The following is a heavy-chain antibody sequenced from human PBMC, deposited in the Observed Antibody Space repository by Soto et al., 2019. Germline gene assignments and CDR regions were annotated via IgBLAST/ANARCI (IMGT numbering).Heavy chain of an antibody. V-gene: IGHV1-18*01. CDR2: ISAYNGNT. J-gene: IGHJ6*02. CDR1: GYTFTSYG. D-gene: IGHD3-10*02. CDR3: ARDIGWLFGYYYGMDV. Sequence: ASVKVSCKASGYTFTSYGISWVRQAPGQGLEWMGWISAYNGNTNYAQKLQGRVTMTTDTSTSTAYMELRSLRSDDTAVYYCARDIGWLFGYYYGMDVWGQGPTVTVSS.